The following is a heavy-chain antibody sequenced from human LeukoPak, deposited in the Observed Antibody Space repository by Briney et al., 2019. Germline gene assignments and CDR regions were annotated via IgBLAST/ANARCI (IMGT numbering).Heavy chain of an antibody. CDR2: IYYSGST. CDR1: GGSISSGDYY. CDR3: ARVYGDYMNAFDI. Sequence: SETLSLTCTVSGGSISSGDYYWSWIRQPPGKGLEWIGYIYYSGSTYYNPSLKSRVTISVDTSKNQFSLKLSSVTAADTAVYYCARVYGDYMNAFDIWGQGTMVTVSS. J-gene: IGHJ3*02. V-gene: IGHV4-30-4*01. D-gene: IGHD4-17*01.